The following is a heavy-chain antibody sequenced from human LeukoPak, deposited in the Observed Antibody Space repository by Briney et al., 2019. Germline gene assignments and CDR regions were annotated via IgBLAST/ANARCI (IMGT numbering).Heavy chain of an antibody. CDR2: INPNSGGT. Sequence: GASVKVSCKASGYTFTGYYMHWVRQAPGQGLEWMGWINPNSGGTNYAQKFQGRVTMTRDTSISTAYMELSRLRSDDTAVYYCAREVGLAARPRWDYWGQGPLVTVSS. CDR1: GYTFTGYY. V-gene: IGHV1-2*02. CDR3: AREVGLAARPRWDY. D-gene: IGHD6-6*01. J-gene: IGHJ4*02.